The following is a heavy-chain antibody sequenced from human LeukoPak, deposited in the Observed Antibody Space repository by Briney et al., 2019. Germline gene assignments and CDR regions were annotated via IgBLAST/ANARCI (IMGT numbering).Heavy chain of an antibody. J-gene: IGHJ3*02. CDR3: GVLWFGELSHGDAFDI. Sequence: PGGSLRLSCAASGFTFDDYGMSWVRQAPGKGLECVSGINWNGGSTGYADSVKGRFTISRDNAKNSLYLQMNSLRAEDTAVYYCGVLWFGELSHGDAFDIWGQGTMVTVSS. V-gene: IGHV3-20*04. D-gene: IGHD3-10*01. CDR1: GFTFDDYG. CDR2: INWNGGST.